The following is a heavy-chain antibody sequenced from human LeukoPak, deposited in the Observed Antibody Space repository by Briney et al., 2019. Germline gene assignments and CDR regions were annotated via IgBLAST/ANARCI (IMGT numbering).Heavy chain of an antibody. CDR2: TYYRSKWYY. CDR3: SLARSEYHYGMDV. Sequence: SQTLSLTCAISGDSVSSISVAWNWVRQSPSRGLEWLGRTYYRSKWYYEYAISVKSRINISPDTSKNQFSLQLTSVTPEDTAVYYCSLARSEYHYGMDVWGQGTTVTVSS. CDR1: GDSVSSISVA. V-gene: IGHV6-1*01. J-gene: IGHJ6*02.